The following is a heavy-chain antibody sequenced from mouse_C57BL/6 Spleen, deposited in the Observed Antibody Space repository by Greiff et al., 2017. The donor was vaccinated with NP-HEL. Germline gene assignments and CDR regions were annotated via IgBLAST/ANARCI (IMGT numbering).Heavy chain of an antibody. CDR2: IHPYSGST. D-gene: IGHD1-1*02. V-gene: IGHV1-64*01. CDR3: AREKGTMASYGALDC. J-gene: IGHJ4*01. Sequence: QVQLQQPGAELVKPGASVKLSCKASGYTFTSYWMHWVKQRPGQGLEWIGMIHPYSGSTNYNEKFKSKATLTVDKSSSTAYMQLSSLTSEDSAVYYCAREKGTMASYGALDCWGQGTSVTVSS. CDR1: GYTFTSYW.